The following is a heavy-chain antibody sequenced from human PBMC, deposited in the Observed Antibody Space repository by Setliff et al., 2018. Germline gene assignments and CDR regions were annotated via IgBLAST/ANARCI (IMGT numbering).Heavy chain of an antibody. V-gene: IGHV4-61*05. J-gene: IGHJ5*02. CDR1: GGSISSMSYY. CDR3: ARTTGSTHNWLDP. D-gene: IGHD1-1*01. Sequence: PSETLSLTCTVSGGSISSMSYYWGWIRQPQGKGLEWIGYIYYSGSTNYNPSLKSRVTISVDTSKNQFSLKLGSVTAADTAVYYCARTTGSTHNWLDPWGPGTLVTVSS. CDR2: IYYSGST.